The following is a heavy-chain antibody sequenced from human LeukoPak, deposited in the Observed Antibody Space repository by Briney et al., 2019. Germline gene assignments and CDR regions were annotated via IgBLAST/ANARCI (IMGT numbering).Heavy chain of an antibody. CDR2: SNPDNVGT. Sequence: AASVRVSCRASGYSFNAHYMHWMRQAPGQGREGMGQSNPDNVGTKYAPKYQGRVTMSRDTSIATVYMEVRSVTCDDTAVYFCVRQPYYRSSDRHVRTFDYWGQGTLVTVSS. J-gene: IGHJ4*02. CDR3: VRQPYYRSSDRHVRTFDY. D-gene: IGHD3-10*01. CDR1: GYSFNAHY. V-gene: IGHV1-2*06.